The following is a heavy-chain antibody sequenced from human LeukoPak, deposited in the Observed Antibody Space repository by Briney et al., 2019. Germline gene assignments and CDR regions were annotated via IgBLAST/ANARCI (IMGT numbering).Heavy chain of an antibody. Sequence: PGGSLRLSCAASGFTFSNAWMSWVRQAPGKGLEWDGRIKSKTDGGTTDYAAPVKGRFTISRDDSKNTLYLQMNSLKTEDTAVYYCTTDLEESGAFDIWGQGTMVTVSS. CDR2: IKSKTDGGTT. V-gene: IGHV3-15*01. CDR3: TTDLEESGAFDI. J-gene: IGHJ3*02. CDR1: GFTFSNAW. D-gene: IGHD1-1*01.